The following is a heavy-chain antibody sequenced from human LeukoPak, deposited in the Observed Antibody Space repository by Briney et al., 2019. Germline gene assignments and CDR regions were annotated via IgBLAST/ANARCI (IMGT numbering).Heavy chain of an antibody. D-gene: IGHD6-6*01. V-gene: IGHV3-23*01. CDR1: VFTFSSYA. CDR2: ISGSGGST. J-gene: IGHJ3*02. Sequence: GGSLRLSCAASVFTFSSYAMSCVRQAPGKGLEWVSAISGSGGSTYYAASVKGRFTISRDNYKNTLYLQMNSLRDEDTAVYYCAKHSRSSIDAFDIWGQGTMVTVSS. CDR3: AKHSRSSIDAFDI.